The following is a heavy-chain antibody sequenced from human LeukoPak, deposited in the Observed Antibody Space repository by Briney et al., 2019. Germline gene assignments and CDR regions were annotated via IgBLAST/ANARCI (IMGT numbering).Heavy chain of an antibody. CDR1: GYTFTGFY. V-gene: IGHV1-2*02. J-gene: IGHJ4*02. CDR3: TRGIAAAVYDY. CDR2: INPNTGAT. Sequence: ASVKVSCKASGYTFTGFYIHWVRQAPGQGLEWMGWINPNTGATSYAQNFQGRVTMTRDTSISTAYMELSRLRSDDTAVYYCTRGIAAAVYDYWGQGTLVTVSS. D-gene: IGHD6-13*01.